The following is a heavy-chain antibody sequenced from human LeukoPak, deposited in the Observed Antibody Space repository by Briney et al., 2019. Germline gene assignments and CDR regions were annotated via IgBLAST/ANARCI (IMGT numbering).Heavy chain of an antibody. CDR2: INPDSGDT. Sequence: ASVKVSCKASGYTFTGYYMHWVRQAPGQGLEWMGWINPDSGDTKYAQKFQGRVTMTRDTSISTAYMDLSRLTSDDTAVYYCARALVPATHRLSSGGQGTLVTVSS. D-gene: IGHD2-2*01. J-gene: IGHJ4*02. CDR3: ARALVPATHRLSS. V-gene: IGHV1-2*02. CDR1: GYTFTGYY.